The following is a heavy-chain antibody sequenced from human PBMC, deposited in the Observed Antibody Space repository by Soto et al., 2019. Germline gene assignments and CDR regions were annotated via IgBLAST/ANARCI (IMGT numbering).Heavy chain of an antibody. J-gene: IGHJ4*02. CDR3: ARDSAASY. Sequence: VQLVESGGGVVQPGRSLRLSCAASGFTFSSYAMHWVRQAPGKGLEWVAVISYDGSNKYYADSVKGRFTISRDNSKNTLYLQMNSLRAEDTAVYYCARDSAASYWGQGTLVTVSS. CDR2: ISYDGSNK. V-gene: IGHV3-30-3*01. CDR1: GFTFSSYA. D-gene: IGHD5-18*01.